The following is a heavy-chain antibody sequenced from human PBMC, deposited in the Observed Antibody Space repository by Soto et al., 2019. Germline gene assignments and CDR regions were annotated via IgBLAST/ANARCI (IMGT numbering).Heavy chain of an antibody. CDR3: ARMKGDILTGYYSYYYYYYMDV. CDR1: GFTFSSYS. J-gene: IGHJ6*03. CDR2: ISSSSSYI. V-gene: IGHV3-21*01. Sequence: GGSLRLSCAASGFTFSSYSMNWVRQAPGKGLEWVSSISSSSSYIYYADSVKGRFTISRDNAKNSLYLQMNSLRAEDTAVYYCARMKGDILTGYYSYYYYYYMDVWGKGTTVTVSS. D-gene: IGHD3-9*01.